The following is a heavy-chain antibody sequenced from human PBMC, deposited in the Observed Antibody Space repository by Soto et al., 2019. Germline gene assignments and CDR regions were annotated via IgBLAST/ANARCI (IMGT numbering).Heavy chain of an antibody. CDR3: ARARWYDAFDV. Sequence: SETLFLTCAVSGFFISSGNYWGWIRKPPGKGLEWIGSIFHGGDTYYNPSLKSRVTISVDMSKNQFALKLNSVTAADTAVYYCARARWYDAFDVWGQGTVVTVSS. CDR1: GFFISSGNY. J-gene: IGHJ3*01. V-gene: IGHV4-38-2*01. CDR2: IFHGGDT. D-gene: IGHD2-15*01.